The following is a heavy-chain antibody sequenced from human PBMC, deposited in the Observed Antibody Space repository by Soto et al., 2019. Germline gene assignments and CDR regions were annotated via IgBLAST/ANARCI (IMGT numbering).Heavy chain of an antibody. CDR1: GFTFSNYW. D-gene: IGHD2-15*01. V-gene: IGHV3-74*01. CDR3: VRTSLVVAAATREDY. J-gene: IGHJ4*02. Sequence: GGSLRLSCAASGFTFSNYWMHWVRQAPGKGLVWVSRINSDGSSTSYAGSVKGRFTISRDNAKNTLYLQMNSLRAEDTAVYYCVRTSLVVAAATREDYWGQGTLVTVSS. CDR2: INSDGSST.